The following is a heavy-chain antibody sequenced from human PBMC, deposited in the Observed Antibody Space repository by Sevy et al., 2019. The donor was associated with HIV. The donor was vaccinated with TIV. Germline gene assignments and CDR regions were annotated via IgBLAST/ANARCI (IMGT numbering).Heavy chain of an antibody. CDR2: IYAGGST. D-gene: IGHD3-22*01. V-gene: IGHV3-53*01. CDR1: GFTVSSNY. J-gene: IGHJ3*02. CDR3: ATHASDYDSTGYLERDAFDI. Sequence: GGSLRLSCAASGFTVSSNYMSWVRQAPGKGLEWVSVIYAGGSTYYADSVKVRFTISRDNSKNKLYLQMNSLRAEDTAVYYCATHASDYDSTGYLERDAFDIWGQGTMVTVSS.